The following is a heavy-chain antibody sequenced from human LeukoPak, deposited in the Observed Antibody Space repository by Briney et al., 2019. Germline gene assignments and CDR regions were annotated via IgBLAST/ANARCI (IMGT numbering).Heavy chain of an antibody. V-gene: IGHV4-39*01. CDR2: IYYSGST. Sequence: SETLSLTCTVSGGSISSSSYYWGWLRQPPGKGLEWIGSIYYSGSTYYNPSLKSRVTISVDTSKNQFSLKLSSVTAADTAVYYCARLFVVVPAAARNWFDPWGQGTLVTVSS. J-gene: IGHJ5*02. CDR3: ARLFVVVPAAARNWFDP. D-gene: IGHD2-2*01. CDR1: GGSISSSSYY.